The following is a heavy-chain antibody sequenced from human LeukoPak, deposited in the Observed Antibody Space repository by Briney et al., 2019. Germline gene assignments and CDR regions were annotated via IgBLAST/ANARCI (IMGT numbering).Heavy chain of an antibody. J-gene: IGHJ4*02. CDR1: GFTFTNYA. D-gene: IGHD3-22*01. CDR2: ISGSGGGT. CDR3: ARAGTYYYDSSGSFLADHFDY. Sequence: GGSLRLSCSASGFTFTNYAMTWVRQAPGKGLEWVSAISGSGGGTYYADSVKGRFTISRDNSKNSLYLQMNSLRAEDTAVYYCARAGTYYYDSSGSFLADHFDYWGQGTLVTVSS. V-gene: IGHV3-23*01.